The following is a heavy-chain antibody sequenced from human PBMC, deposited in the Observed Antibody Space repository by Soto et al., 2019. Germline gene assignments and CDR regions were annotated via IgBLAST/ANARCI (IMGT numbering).Heavy chain of an antibody. CDR3: ARDRRTVGGTGDWFDP. V-gene: IGHV4-4*02. D-gene: IGHD6-19*01. CDR2: VYHSGST. Sequence: SETLSLTCAVSGGSISSSNWWSWVRQPPGKGLEWIGEVYHSGSTNYSPSLKSRVTISVDKSKNQFSLKLTSVTAADTAVYYCARDRRTVGGTGDWFDPWGQGTLVTVSS. CDR1: GGSISSSNW. J-gene: IGHJ5*02.